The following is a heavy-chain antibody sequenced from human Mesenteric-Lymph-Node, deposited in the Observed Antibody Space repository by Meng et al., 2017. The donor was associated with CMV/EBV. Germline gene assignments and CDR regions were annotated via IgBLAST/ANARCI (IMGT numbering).Heavy chain of an antibody. J-gene: IGHJ4*02. Sequence: SETLSLTCAVSGGSITSRTSYWGWLRQSPGKGLEWIASIYYRGNTYYNPSLQSRVTISLDTSGSQFYLTLTSVTAADTAVYYCAKSPYYDFWSDRFDFWGQGILVTVSS. CDR1: GGSITSRTSY. CDR3: AKSPYYDFWSDRFDF. V-gene: IGHV4-39*01. D-gene: IGHD3-3*01. CDR2: IYYRGNT.